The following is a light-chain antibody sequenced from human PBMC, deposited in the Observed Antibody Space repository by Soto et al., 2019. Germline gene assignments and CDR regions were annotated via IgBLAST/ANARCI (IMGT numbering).Light chain of an antibody. Sequence: EIVLTQSPGTLSLSPGERATLSCRASQSVSSNYLAWYQQKPRQAPGVLIYGTSNRATGSPDRFSGGGSGTDFTLTISRLEPEDLAVYYCQQYGSSSWTFGQGTKVEIK. J-gene: IGKJ1*01. CDR1: QSVSSNY. CDR3: QQYGSSSWT. V-gene: IGKV3-20*01. CDR2: GTS.